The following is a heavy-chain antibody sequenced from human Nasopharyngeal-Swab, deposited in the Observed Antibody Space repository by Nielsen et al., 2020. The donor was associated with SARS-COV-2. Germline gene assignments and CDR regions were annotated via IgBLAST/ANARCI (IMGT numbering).Heavy chain of an antibody. D-gene: IGHD3-22*01. CDR3: ARGTAIGWFDP. V-gene: IGHV3-11*05. CDR2: ISSSSYT. CDR1: GFTFSDYY. J-gene: IGHJ5*02. Sequence: GESLKISCAASGFTFSDYYMSWIRQAPGKGLEWVSYISSSSYTNYADSVKGRFTISRDNAKNSLYLQMNSLRAEDTAVYYCARGTAIGWFDPWGRGTLVTVSS.